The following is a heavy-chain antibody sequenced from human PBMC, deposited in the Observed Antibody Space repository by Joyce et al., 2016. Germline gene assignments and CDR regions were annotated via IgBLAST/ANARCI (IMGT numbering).Heavy chain of an antibody. CDR1: GYTFSSNG. Sequence: QVQLVQSGAEMREPGGSVRVSCKASGYTFSSNGIGWVRQAPGQGLEWMGGVSIKNGNTDYAKKFQGRVTMTTDTSTSTAYMELRSLESDDTAVYYCARVSYYEFWSAFYTNWGQGTLVTVSS. CDR3: ARVSYYEFWSAFYTN. V-gene: IGHV1-18*01. D-gene: IGHD3-3*01. CDR2: VSIKNGNT. J-gene: IGHJ4*02.